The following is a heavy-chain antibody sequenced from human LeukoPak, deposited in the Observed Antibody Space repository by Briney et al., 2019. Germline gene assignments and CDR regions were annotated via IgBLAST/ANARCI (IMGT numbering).Heavy chain of an antibody. CDR3: ARDYDILTGYSNFDY. J-gene: IGHJ4*02. V-gene: IGHV3-33*01. Sequence: GGSLRLSRAASGFTFSSYGMHWVRQAPGKGLEWVAVIWYDGSNKYYADSVKGRFTISRDNSKNTLYLQMNSLRAEDTAVYYCARDYDILTGYSNFDYWGQGTLVTVSS. D-gene: IGHD3-9*01. CDR2: IWYDGSNK. CDR1: GFTFSSYG.